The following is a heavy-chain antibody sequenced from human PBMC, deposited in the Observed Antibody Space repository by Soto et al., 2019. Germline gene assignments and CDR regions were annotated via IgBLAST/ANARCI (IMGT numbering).Heavy chain of an antibody. CDR3: AGFHYYDSSGAVPGWFDP. J-gene: IGHJ5*02. Sequence: GGSLRLSCAASGFTFSSYSMNWVRQAPGKGLEWVSSISSSSSYIYYADSVKGRFTISRDNAKNSLYLQMNSLRAEDTAVYYCAGFHYYDSSGAVPGWFDPWGQGTLVTVSS. CDR1: GFTFSSYS. CDR2: ISSSSSYI. V-gene: IGHV3-21*01. D-gene: IGHD3-22*01.